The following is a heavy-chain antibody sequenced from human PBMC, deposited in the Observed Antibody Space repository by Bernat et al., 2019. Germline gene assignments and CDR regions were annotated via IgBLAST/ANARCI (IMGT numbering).Heavy chain of an antibody. V-gene: IGHV3-23*01. CDR2: ISGSGGRT. CDR1: GFTFSNYA. Sequence: EVQLLESGGDLVQPGGSQRLSCAASGFTFSNYAMSWVRQAPGKGLEWVSGISGSGGRTYYADSVKGRFTISRDNAKSMLYLQMNSLRAEDTAVYYCAKGSGSGSFSELDYWGRGTLVTVSS. D-gene: IGHD5-18*01. J-gene: IGHJ4*02. CDR3: AKGSGSGSFSELDY.